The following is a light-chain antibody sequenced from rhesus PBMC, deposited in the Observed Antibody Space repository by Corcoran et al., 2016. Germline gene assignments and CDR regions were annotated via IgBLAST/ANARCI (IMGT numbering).Light chain of an antibody. CDR3: QHTYGIPPT. CDR2: YAS. V-gene: IGKV1S14*01. J-gene: IGKJ1*01. CDR1: QGISNN. Sequence: DIQMTQSPSSLSASVGDTVTITCRSSQGISNNFAWYQQRPGKVPSLLIYYASTLQSGVPSRFRGSGSGTDFTLTISSLQPEDFATYYCQHTYGIPPTFGQGTKVEIK.